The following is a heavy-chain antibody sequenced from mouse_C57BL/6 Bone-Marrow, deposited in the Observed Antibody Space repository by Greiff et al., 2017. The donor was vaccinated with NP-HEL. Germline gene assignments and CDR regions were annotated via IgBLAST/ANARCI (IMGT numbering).Heavy chain of an antibody. Sequence: VQLQESGAELARPGASVKMSCKASGYTFTSYTMHWVKQRPGQGLEWIGYINPSSGYTKYNQKFKDKATLTADKSSSTAYMQLSSLTSEDSAVYYCARSVYYGSSYYYAMDYWGQGTSVTVSS. CDR3: ARSVYYGSSYYYAMDY. V-gene: IGHV1-4*01. CDR1: GYTFTSYT. D-gene: IGHD1-1*01. J-gene: IGHJ4*01. CDR2: INPSSGYT.